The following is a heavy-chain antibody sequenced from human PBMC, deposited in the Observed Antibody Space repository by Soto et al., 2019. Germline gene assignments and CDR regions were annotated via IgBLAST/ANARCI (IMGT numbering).Heavy chain of an antibody. CDR1: GFTFSGYG. J-gene: IGHJ4*02. CDR3: AKDRVSEHSSGWPQGH. CDR2: ISNDARTK. V-gene: IGHV3-30*18. D-gene: IGHD6-19*01. Sequence: QVQLVESGGGVVQPGRSLRLSCAASGFTFSGYGMHWVRQAPGKGLDWGAAISNDARTKHYADSVKGRFTISRDNSKNPLELQMNSLSAEDTAVYDCAKDRVSEHSSGWPQGHWGQGTLVTVSS.